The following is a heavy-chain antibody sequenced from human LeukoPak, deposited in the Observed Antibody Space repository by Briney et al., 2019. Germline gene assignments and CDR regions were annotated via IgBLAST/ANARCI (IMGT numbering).Heavy chain of an antibody. CDR2: LSGTGGST. V-gene: IGHV3-23*01. Sequence: GSLRLSCAASGFTFSNYAMSWVRQAPGKGLEWVSTLSGTGGSTYYADSVKGRYTISRDNTKNSLFLQMSSLRAEDTAVYYCATDRGWRTSGYYLYYFEYWGQGTLVTFSS. CDR1: GFTFSNYA. D-gene: IGHD3-3*01. CDR3: ATDRGWRTSGYYLYYFEY. J-gene: IGHJ4*02.